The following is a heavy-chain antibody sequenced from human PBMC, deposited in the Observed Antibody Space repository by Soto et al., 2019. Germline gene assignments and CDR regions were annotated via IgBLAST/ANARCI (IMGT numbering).Heavy chain of an antibody. J-gene: IGHJ4*02. Sequence: SETLPLTCAVSGGSISSSNWWSWVRQPPGKGLEWIGEIHHSGSTNYNPSLKSRVTISVDKSKNQFSLKLSSVTAADTAVYYCARVKASGVNFDYWGQGTLVTVS. D-gene: IGHD2-8*01. CDR2: IHHSGST. V-gene: IGHV4-4*02. CDR1: GGSISSSNW. CDR3: ARVKASGVNFDY.